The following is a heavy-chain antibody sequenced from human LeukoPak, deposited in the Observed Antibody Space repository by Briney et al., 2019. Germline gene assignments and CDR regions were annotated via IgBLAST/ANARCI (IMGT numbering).Heavy chain of an antibody. CDR1: GVSINTYF. J-gene: IGHJ3*02. Sequence: SETLSLTCTVSGVSINTYFWSWIRQPPGKGLEWIGYVYYTGITNYNPSLKSRVSISLDTSKNQFSLRLNSVTAAETAVYYCARLVSPGDAFDIWGQGTMVTVSS. CDR3: ARLVSPGDAFDI. CDR2: VYYTGIT. D-gene: IGHD5/OR15-5a*01. V-gene: IGHV4-59*01.